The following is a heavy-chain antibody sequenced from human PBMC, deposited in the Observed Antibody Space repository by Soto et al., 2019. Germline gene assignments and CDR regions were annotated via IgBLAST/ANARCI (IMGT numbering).Heavy chain of an antibody. Sequence: EVQLLESGGGLVQPGGSLRLSCAASGFTFSSHAMSWVRQAPGKGLEWVSSISYNGDTTYYADSVKGQFTISRDISKNTLYLPINSLRAEDTAIYYRAKFAGMRISKYYMDVWGKGTTVIVSS. J-gene: IGHJ6*03. V-gene: IGHV3-23*01. CDR3: AKFAGMRISKYYMDV. CDR2: ISYNGDTT. CDR1: GFTFSSHA.